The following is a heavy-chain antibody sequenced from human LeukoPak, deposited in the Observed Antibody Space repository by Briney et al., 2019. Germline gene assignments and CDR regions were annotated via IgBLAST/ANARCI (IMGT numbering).Heavy chain of an antibody. CDR3: WKGGITGGGIGLLFDY. D-gene: IGHD1-14*01. V-gene: IGHV3-30*18. CDR2: ISYDGSNK. CDR1: GFTFSSYD. Sequence: GGSLRLSCAASGFTFSSYDMHWVRQAPGKGLEWVAVISYDGSNKYYADSVKGRFTISRDNSKNTLHLQMNSLRAEDKAVYYCWKGGITGGGIGLLFDYWGQGTLVTVSS. J-gene: IGHJ4*02.